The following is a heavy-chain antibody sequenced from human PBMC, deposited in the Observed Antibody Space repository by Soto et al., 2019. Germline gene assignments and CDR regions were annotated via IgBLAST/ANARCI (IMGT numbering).Heavy chain of an antibody. J-gene: IGHJ4*02. V-gene: IGHV3-73*01. D-gene: IGHD6-13*01. CDR1: GFTFSGSA. CDR2: IRSKANSYAT. CDR3: TRQGNFDY. Sequence: LSLTCAASGFTFSGSAMHWVRQASGKWLEWVGRIRSKANSYATAYAASVKGRFTISRDDSKNTAYLQMNSLKTEDTAVYYCTRQGNFDYWGQGTLVTVSS.